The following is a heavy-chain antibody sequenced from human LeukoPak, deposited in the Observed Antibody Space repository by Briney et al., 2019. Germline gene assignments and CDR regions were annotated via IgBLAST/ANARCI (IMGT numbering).Heavy chain of an antibody. J-gene: IGHJ4*02. V-gene: IGHV3-43*02. Sequence: PGGSLRLSCAASGFTFNAYALHWVRQAPGKGLEWVSLIGGDGGSTKYADSVKGRFTISRDSSKNSLYLQMNSLRTEDTALYYCARDTGSSWLLDYWGRGTLVTVSS. CDR3: ARDTGSSWLLDY. D-gene: IGHD6-13*01. CDR2: IGGDGGST. CDR1: GFTFNAYA.